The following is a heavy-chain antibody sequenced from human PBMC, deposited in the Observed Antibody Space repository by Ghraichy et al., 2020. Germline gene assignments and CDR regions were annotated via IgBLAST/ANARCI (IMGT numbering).Heavy chain of an antibody. CDR3: ARGGRNCSGGSCYPALDY. D-gene: IGHD2-15*01. J-gene: IGHJ4*02. CDR1: GGSFSGYY. Sequence: ESLNISCAVYGGSFSGYYWTWIRQPPGKGLEWIGDISHSGRTNYNPSLKSLVTISVDASKNQFSLTLSSVTAADTATYYCARGGRNCSGGSCYPALDYWGQGTLVSVSS. V-gene: IGHV4-34*01. CDR2: ISHSGRT.